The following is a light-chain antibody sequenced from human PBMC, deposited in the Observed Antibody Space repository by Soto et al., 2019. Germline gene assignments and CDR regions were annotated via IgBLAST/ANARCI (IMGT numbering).Light chain of an antibody. V-gene: IGKV1-39*01. J-gene: IGKJ1*01. CDR1: QSISIY. Sequence: DMQMTQSPSSLSASVGDRVTITCRASQSISIYLNWYQQKPGNAPKVLIYAASSLQRGVPPRFSGSGSGIDFTLTISSLQPEDFATYYCQQSYNIPRATFGQGTKVEIK. CDR3: QQSYNIPRAT. CDR2: AAS.